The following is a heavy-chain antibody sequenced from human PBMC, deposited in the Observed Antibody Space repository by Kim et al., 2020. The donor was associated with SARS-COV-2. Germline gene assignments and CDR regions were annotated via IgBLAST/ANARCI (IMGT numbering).Heavy chain of an antibody. CDR1: GFTFSNFA. V-gene: IGHV3-23*01. Sequence: GGSLRLSCAASGFTFSNFAMSWVRQAPGKGLEWVSAIVGSGGNTYYADSVKGRFTLSRDNSKNTLYLQMNSLRVEDTDIYYCAKGCSSASCYSFDYWGQGALVTVSS. CDR2: IVGSGGNT. D-gene: IGHD3-10*01. CDR3: AKGCSSASCYSFDY. J-gene: IGHJ4*02.